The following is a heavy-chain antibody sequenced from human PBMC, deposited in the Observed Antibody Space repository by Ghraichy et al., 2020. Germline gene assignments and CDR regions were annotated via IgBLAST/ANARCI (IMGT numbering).Heavy chain of an antibody. CDR3: ATGRGDY. J-gene: IGHJ4*02. Sequence: GGSLRLSCAASGFPFSAQCISWFRQAPCKGLERVAIVKEHGSLKYYVDSVKGRFAISRDDATSSLYLQMNSLRAEDTAMYYCATGRGDYWGQGTLVIVSS. CDR1: GFPFSAQC. D-gene: IGHD3-10*01. V-gene: IGHV3-7*01. CDR2: VKEHGSLK.